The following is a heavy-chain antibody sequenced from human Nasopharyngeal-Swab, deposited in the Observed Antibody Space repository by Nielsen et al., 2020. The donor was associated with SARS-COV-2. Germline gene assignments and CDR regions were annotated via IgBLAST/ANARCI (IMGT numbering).Heavy chain of an antibody. D-gene: IGHD2-2*01. V-gene: IGHV1-18*01. CDR1: GYTFTNYG. Sequence: ASVKVSCKASGYTFTNYGISWVRQAPGQGLEWMGWISAYNGNTNYAQKLQGRVTMTTDTSTSTAYMELRSLRSDDTAVYYCARDAQYQLLGESCDYWGQGTLVTVSS. CDR2: ISAYNGNT. CDR3: ARDAQYQLLGESCDY. J-gene: IGHJ4*02.